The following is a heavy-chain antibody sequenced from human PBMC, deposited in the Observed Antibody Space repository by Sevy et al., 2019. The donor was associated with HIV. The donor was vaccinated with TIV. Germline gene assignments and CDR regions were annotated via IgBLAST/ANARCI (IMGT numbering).Heavy chain of an antibody. CDR2: IIPIFGTA. J-gene: IGHJ4*02. CDR1: GGTFSSYA. CDR3: ARVPTANEGCFY. D-gene: IGHD1-1*01. V-gene: IGHV1-69*13. Sequence: ASVKVYCKASGGTFSSYAICWVRQAPGQGLEWMGGIIPIFGTANYAQKFQGRVTITADESTSTAYMELSSLRSEVTAVYYCARVPTANEGCFYRGQGTLVTVSS.